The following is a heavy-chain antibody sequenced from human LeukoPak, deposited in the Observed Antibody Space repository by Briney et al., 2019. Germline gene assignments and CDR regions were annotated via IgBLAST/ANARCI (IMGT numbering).Heavy chain of an antibody. CDR1: GFTFGDYA. Sequence: GGSLRLSCTASGFTFGDYAMSWFRQAPGKGLEWVGFIRSKAYGGTTEYAASVKGRFTISRDDSKSIAYLQMNSLKTEDTAVYYCTRQDYCSGGSCYPLLSAWGQGTLVTVSS. CDR3: TRQDYCSGGSCYPLLSA. J-gene: IGHJ5*02. V-gene: IGHV3-49*03. CDR2: IRSKAYGGTT. D-gene: IGHD2-15*01.